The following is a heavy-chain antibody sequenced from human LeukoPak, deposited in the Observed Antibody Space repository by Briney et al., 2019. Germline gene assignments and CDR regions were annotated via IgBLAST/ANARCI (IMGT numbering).Heavy chain of an antibody. CDR2: IWYDGSEK. J-gene: IGHJ4*02. CDR3: AKAQTRPWYYYDSSGYYYFDY. D-gene: IGHD3-22*01. CDR1: GFNFNDSG. V-gene: IGHV3-30*02. Sequence: GGSLRLSCAASGFNFNDSGMHWVRQAPGKGLEWVAVIWYDGSEKYYADSVKGRLTISRDNSKNTLYLQMNSLRAEDTAVYYCAKAQTRPWYYYDSSGYYYFDYWGQGTLVTVSS.